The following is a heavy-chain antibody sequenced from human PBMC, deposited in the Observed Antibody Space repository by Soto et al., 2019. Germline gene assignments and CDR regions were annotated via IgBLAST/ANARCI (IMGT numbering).Heavy chain of an antibody. D-gene: IGHD6-19*01. V-gene: IGHV4-61*01. J-gene: IGHJ4*02. CDR2: IYNNETF. Sequence: SETLSLTCSFSCASVISGSFYWSWIRQPPGKGLEWIGFIYNNETFNYNPSLKSRVTLSVDTSKHQFSLKLSSVTAADTAVYYCARVPLRYSSSHNFDSWGQGALVTVSS. CDR1: CASVISGSFY. CDR3: ARVPLRYSSSHNFDS.